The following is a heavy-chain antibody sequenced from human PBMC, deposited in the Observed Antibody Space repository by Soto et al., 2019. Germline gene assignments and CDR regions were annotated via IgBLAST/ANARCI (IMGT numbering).Heavy chain of an antibody. J-gene: IGHJ6*02. D-gene: IGHD6-13*01. V-gene: IGHV1-69*13. CDR3: AREEVDSSSWPPGAYYYYGMDV. Sequence: SVKVSCKASGGTFSSYAISWVRQAPGQGLEWMGGIIPIFGTANYAQKFQGRVTITADESTSTAYMELSSLRSEDTAVYYCAREEVDSSSWPPGAYYYYGMDVWGQ. CDR2: IIPIFGTA. CDR1: GGTFSSYA.